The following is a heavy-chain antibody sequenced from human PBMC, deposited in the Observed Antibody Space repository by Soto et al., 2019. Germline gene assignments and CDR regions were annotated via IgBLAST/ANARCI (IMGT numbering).Heavy chain of an antibody. CDR1: GFTFSSYA. CDR3: AKDLVVGYYYDSSGYPSFDY. J-gene: IGHJ4*02. Sequence: EVQLLESGGGLVQPGGSLRLSCAASGFTFSSYAMSWVRQAPGKGLEWVSAISGSGGSTYYADSVKGRFTISRDNSKNTLYLQMNSLRAEDTAVYYCAKDLVVGYYYDSSGYPSFDYWGQGTLVTVSS. CDR2: ISGSGGST. D-gene: IGHD3-22*01. V-gene: IGHV3-23*01.